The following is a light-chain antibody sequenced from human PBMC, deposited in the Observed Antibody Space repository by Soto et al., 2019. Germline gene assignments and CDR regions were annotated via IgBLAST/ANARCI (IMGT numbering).Light chain of an antibody. V-gene: IGLV1-44*01. CDR2: NYN. CDR3: AAWDDSLDVYV. J-gene: IGLJ1*01. Sequence: QSVLTQPPSASRTPGQRVTISCSGSSSNIGSNTVDWYQQLPGAAPKLLIYNYNQRPSGVPARFSGSKSGTSASLAISGLLSEDEADFYCAAWDDSLDVYVFGTGTKLTVL. CDR1: SSNIGSNT.